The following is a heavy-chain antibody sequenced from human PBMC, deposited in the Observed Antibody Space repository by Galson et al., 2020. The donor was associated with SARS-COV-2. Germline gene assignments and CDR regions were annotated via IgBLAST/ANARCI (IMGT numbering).Heavy chain of an antibody. CDR3: ARGRPSSYGSGSYFIYYYHYGMDV. CDR1: GGSFSGYY. J-gene: IGHJ6*02. CDR2: INHSGST. V-gene: IGHV4-34*01. D-gene: IGHD3-10*01. Sequence: ETLETLSLTCAVYGGSFSGYYWTWIRQAPGEGLEWIGEINHSGSTTYNPSLKSRVTISVDTSKNQFSLEMSSVTAADTAVYYCARGRPSSYGSGSYFIYYYHYGMDVWGLGTTVTVSS.